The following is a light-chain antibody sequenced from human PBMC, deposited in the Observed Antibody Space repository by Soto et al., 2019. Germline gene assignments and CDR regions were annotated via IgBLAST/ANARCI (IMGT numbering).Light chain of an antibody. J-gene: IGKJ4*01. CDR2: AAS. CDR3: HHYSSYPIT. CDR1: QGISSY. V-gene: IGKV1-8*01. Sequence: AIRMTQSPSSLSASTGDRVTITCRASQGISSYLAWYQQKPGKAPKLLIYAASTLQSGVPSRFSGSGSGTDFTLTISCLQSEDFATYYCHHYSSYPITFGGGTKVDIK.